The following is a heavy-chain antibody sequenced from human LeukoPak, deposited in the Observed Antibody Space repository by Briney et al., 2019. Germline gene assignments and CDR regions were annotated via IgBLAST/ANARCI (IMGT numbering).Heavy chain of an antibody. CDR1: GGSISSYY. CDR3: ARDLSKANYYYYMDV. CDR2: IYYSGST. D-gene: IGHD2/OR15-2a*01. J-gene: IGHJ6*03. Sequence: SETLSLTCTVSGGSISSYYWSWIRQPPGKGLEWIGYIYYSGSTNYNPSLKSQVTISVDTSKNQFSLKLSSVTAADTAVYYCARDLSKANYYYYMDVWGKGTTVTVSS. V-gene: IGHV4-59*01.